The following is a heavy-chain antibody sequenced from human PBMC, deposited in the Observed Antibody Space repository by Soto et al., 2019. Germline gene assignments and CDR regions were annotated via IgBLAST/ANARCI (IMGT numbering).Heavy chain of an antibody. CDR2: IHHSGRT. CDR1: GGSISTYY. D-gene: IGHD3-22*01. J-gene: IGHJ1*01. CDR3: AITFYDSVVTPPSELHL. V-gene: IGHV4-59*03. Sequence: SETLSLTCTVSGGSISTYYWNWIRQTPGKGLEWIGYIHHSGRTNYNPSLRSRVTISVDTSKNQFSLKLTSVTAADSAIYYCAITFYDSVVTPPSELHLWGQGALVTVSS.